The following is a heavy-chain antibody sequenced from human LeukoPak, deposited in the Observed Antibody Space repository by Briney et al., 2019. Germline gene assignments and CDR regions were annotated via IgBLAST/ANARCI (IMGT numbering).Heavy chain of an antibody. Sequence: GGSLRLSCAASGFTVSSNYMSWVRQAPGKGLEWVSVIYSGGSTYYADSVKGRFTISRDNSKNTLYLQMNNLRAEDTAVYYCAKDRDIILTGHGMDVWGQGTTVTVSS. V-gene: IGHV3-53*01. CDR1: GFTVSSNY. J-gene: IGHJ6*02. D-gene: IGHD3-9*01. CDR2: IYSGGST. CDR3: AKDRDIILTGHGMDV.